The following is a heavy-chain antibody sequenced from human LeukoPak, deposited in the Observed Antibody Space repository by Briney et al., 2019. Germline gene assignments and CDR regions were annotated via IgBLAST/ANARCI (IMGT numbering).Heavy chain of an antibody. J-gene: IGHJ4*02. CDR1: GYTFTSYY. Sequence: PGRSLRLSCAASGYTFTSYYMHWVRQAPGQGLEWMGIINPSGGSTSYAQKFQGRVTMTRDTSTSTVYMELSSLRSEDTAVYYCASSLYDSSGYYYFDYWGQGTLVTVSS. CDR3: ASSLYDSSGYYYFDY. CDR2: INPSGGST. D-gene: IGHD3-22*01. V-gene: IGHV1-46*01.